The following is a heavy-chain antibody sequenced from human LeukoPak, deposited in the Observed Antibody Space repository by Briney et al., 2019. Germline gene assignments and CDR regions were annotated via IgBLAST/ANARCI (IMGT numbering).Heavy chain of an antibody. CDR2: GIPIFGTP. Sequence: SVKVSCKASGGTISSYVVSWVRQAPGQGLEWMGGGIPIFGTPKYAQRFQDRVTISTDESTSTAYMELRSLRSDDTAVYYCASGRRSRASYYMDVWGKGTTVNVSS. CDR3: ASGRRSRASYYMDV. CDR1: GGTISSYV. J-gene: IGHJ6*03. V-gene: IGHV1-69*05. D-gene: IGHD2-15*01.